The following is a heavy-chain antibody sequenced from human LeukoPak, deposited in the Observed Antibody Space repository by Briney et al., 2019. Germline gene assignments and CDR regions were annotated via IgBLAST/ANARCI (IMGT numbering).Heavy chain of an antibody. Sequence: SETLSLTCAVSGGSVSSGSYYWSWLRQPPGKGLEWIGYIYYSGSTNYNPSLKSRVTISVDTSKNQFSLKLSSVTAADTAVYYCARAPYGDYAVWGQGTTVTVSS. CDR1: GGSVSSGSYY. J-gene: IGHJ6*02. CDR2: IYYSGST. D-gene: IGHD4-17*01. V-gene: IGHV4-61*01. CDR3: ARAPYGDYAV.